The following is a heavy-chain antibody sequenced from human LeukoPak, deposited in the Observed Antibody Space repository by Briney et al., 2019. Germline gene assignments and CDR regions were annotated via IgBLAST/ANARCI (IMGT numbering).Heavy chain of an antibody. V-gene: IGHV3-23*01. CDR3: ANEEVPNDY. D-gene: IGHD4/OR15-4a*01. CDR1: GFPFSSHA. Sequence: GGSLRLSCEVSGFPFSSHAMSWVRQAPGRGLGWVSGISISGDMTYYADSVQGRFIISRDNSKNTVYLQMDSLRVEDTAVYYCANEEVPNDYWGQGTLVTVSS. CDR2: ISISGDMT. J-gene: IGHJ4*02.